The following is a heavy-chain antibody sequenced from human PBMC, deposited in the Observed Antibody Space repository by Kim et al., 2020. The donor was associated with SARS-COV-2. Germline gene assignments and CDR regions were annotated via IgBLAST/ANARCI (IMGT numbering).Heavy chain of an antibody. J-gene: IGHJ6*02. CDR2: ISYDGSNK. V-gene: IGHV3-30*04. CDR1: GFTFSSYA. CDR3: ARDDSWGSWPYYYYYGMDV. D-gene: IGHD3-16*01. Sequence: GGSLRLSCAASGFTFSSYAMHWVRQAPGKGLEWVAVISYDGSNKYYADSVKGRFTISRDNSKNTLYLQMNSLRAEDTAVYYCARDDSWGSWPYYYYYGMDVWGQGTTVTVSS.